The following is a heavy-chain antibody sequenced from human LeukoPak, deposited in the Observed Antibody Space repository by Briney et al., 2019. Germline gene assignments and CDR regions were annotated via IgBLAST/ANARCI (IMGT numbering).Heavy chain of an antibody. CDR3: ARAKVVVAATFDY. Sequence: PGGSLRLSCAASGFTFSSYSMNWVRQAPGKGLEWVSSISSSSSYIYYADSVEGRFTISRDNAKNSLYLQMNSLRAEDTAVYYCARAKVVVAATFDYWGQGTLVTVSS. V-gene: IGHV3-21*01. D-gene: IGHD2-15*01. J-gene: IGHJ4*02. CDR1: GFTFSSYS. CDR2: ISSSSSYI.